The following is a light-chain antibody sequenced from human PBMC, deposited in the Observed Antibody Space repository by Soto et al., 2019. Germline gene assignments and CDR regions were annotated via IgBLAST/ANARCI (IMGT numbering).Light chain of an antibody. J-gene: IGKJ1*01. CDR1: QGISSY. V-gene: IGKV1D-8*03. CDR2: AAS. CDR3: QQYNRFSTWT. Sequence: KLKTQSPCLISAYTGDRVTISCRMSQGISSYLAWYQQKPGKAPKLLIYAASTLQRGVPSRFSGSGSGTEFTLTISSLLPDDFATYYCQQYNRFSTWTFGHGTKV.